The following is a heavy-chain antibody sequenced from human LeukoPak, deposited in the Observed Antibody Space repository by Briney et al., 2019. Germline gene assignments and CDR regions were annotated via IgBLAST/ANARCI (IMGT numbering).Heavy chain of an antibody. J-gene: IGHJ6*03. CDR1: GGSISSSTYF. CDR2: ISYNGTT. D-gene: IGHD3-22*01. V-gene: IGHV4-39*07. CDR3: ARRPTYDSSGYYRKPVYYYYMDV. Sequence: KPSETLSLTCIVSGGSISSSTYFWGWIRQPPGKGLEWIGIISYNGTTYYNPPLKRRVPISVDTAKNQFSLRLNSVTAADTAVYYCARRPTYDSSGYYRKPVYYYYMDVWGKGTTVTISS.